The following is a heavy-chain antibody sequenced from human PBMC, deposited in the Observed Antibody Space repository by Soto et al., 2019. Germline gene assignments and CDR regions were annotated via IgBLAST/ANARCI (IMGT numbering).Heavy chain of an antibody. J-gene: IGHJ6*02. Sequence: GGSLRLSCPASGFTFSSYGMHWVRQAPGKGLEWVAVISYDGSNKYYADSVKGRFTISRDNSKNTLYLQMNSLRAEDTAVYYCANDXSARWDPGTGFYYGMDVWGQGTTVTVSS. CDR2: ISYDGSNK. CDR3: ANDXSARWDPGTGFYYGMDV. CDR1: GFTFSSYG. D-gene: IGHD1-1*01. V-gene: IGHV3-30*18.